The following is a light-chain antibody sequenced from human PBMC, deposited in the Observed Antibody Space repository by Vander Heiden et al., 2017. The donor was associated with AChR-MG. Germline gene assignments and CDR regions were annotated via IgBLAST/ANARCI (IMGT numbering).Light chain of an antibody. V-gene: IGKV3-11*01. CDR3: QQRSNWPPEIT. CDR2: DAS. CDR1: QRVSSY. Sequence: EIVLTQSPATLSLSPGERATLSRRASQRVSSYLAWYQQKPGQAPRLLIYDASNRATGIPARFSGSGSGTDFTLTISSLEPEDFAVYYCQQRSNWPPEITFGQGTRLEIK. J-gene: IGKJ5*01.